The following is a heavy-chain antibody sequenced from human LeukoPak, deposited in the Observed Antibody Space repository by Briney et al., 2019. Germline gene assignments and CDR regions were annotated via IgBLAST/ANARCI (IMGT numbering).Heavy chain of an antibody. Sequence: PGGSLRLSCAASGFSFGSYDMNWVRQAPGKGLEWVSSITTSSSYIYYADSVKGRFTVSRDSAKNSLYLQMNSLRAEDTAVYYCASHIVVVTAIRYYAMDVWGQGTTVTVSS. J-gene: IGHJ6*02. CDR2: ITTSSSYI. V-gene: IGHV3-21*01. D-gene: IGHD2-2*01. CDR3: ASHIVVVTAIRYYAMDV. CDR1: GFSFGSYD.